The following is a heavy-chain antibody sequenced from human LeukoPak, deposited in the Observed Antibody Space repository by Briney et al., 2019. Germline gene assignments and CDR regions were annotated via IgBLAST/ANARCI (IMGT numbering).Heavy chain of an antibody. CDR2: IHHNGRRT. D-gene: IGHD6-13*01. J-gene: IGHJ2*01. Sequence: GGSLRLSCAASGFTFNSYAMSWVRQAPGKGLDWVSSIHHNGRRTYYTDSVKGRLTISRDNSKNMVYLQMDSLRAEDTALYYCAKYGYSSSWYGNWYFDLWGRGTLVTVSS. CDR1: GFTFNSYA. V-gene: IGHV3-23*05. CDR3: AKYGYSSSWYGNWYFDL.